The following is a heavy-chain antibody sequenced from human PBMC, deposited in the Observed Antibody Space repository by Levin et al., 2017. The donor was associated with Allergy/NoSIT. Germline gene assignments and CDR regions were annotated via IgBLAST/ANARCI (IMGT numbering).Heavy chain of an antibody. CDR1: GFTFDDYA. CDR3: AKDSRGWYDFWSGSLNLYYKYGMDV. D-gene: IGHD3-3*01. J-gene: IGHJ6*02. Sequence: TGGSLRLSCAASGFTFDDYAMYWVRQAPGKGLEWVSGISWNSGSIGYADSVKGRFIISRDNAKNSLYLQMNSLRAEDTALYYCAKDSRGWYDFWSGSLNLYYKYGMDVWGQGTTVTVSS. V-gene: IGHV3-9*01. CDR2: ISWNSGSI.